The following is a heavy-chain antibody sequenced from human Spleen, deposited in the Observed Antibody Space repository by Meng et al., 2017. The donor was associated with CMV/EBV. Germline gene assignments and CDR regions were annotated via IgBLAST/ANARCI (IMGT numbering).Heavy chain of an antibody. Sequence: SVKVSCKASGGTFSSYAISWVRQAPGQGLEWMGGIIPIFGTANYAQKFQGRLTMTTDTSTTTAYMELRSLTSDDTAVYYCARASGYDWRHYFDYWGQGTLVTVSS. V-gene: IGHV1-69*05. D-gene: IGHD5-12*01. CDR1: GGTFSSYA. CDR3: ARASGYDWRHYFDY. J-gene: IGHJ4*02. CDR2: IIPIFGTA.